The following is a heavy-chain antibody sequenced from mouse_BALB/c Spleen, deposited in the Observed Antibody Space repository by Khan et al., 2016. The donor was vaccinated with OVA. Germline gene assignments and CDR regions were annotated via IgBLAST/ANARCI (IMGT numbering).Heavy chain of an antibody. V-gene: IGHV3-2*02. CDR1: GYSITSGYG. CDR3: AKTARIKY. J-gene: IGHJ2*01. Sequence: EVKLEESGPGLVKPSQSLSLTCTVTGYSITSGYGWNWIRQFPGNKLEWMGYISYSGSTNYHPSLKSRISITRATSKNQFFLQLNAVTTEDTATYYFAKTARIKYWGQGTTLTVSS. CDR2: ISYSGST. D-gene: IGHD1-2*01.